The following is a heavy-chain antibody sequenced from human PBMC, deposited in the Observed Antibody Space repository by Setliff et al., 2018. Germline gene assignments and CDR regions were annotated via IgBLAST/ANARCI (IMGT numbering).Heavy chain of an antibody. CDR2: IYDSGSS. D-gene: IGHD2-15*01. J-gene: IGHJ5*02. V-gene: IGHV4-39*01. CDR3: GRGFSRIEGWGNWFDP. Sequence: SETLSLTCTVSGGSVSNGGFFWGWLRQAPGKGLEWIGNIYDSGSSNYNASLKSRLIITRDTSENQISLKFTSVTAADTAVYYCGRGFSRIEGWGNWFDPWGQGILVTVSS. CDR1: GGSVSNGGFF.